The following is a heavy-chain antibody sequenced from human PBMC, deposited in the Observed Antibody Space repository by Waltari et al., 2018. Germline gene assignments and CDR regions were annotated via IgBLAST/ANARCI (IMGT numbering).Heavy chain of an antibody. D-gene: IGHD1-26*01. Sequence: QVQLVQSGAEVKKPGSSVKVSCKASGGTFSSYAISWVRQAPGQGLEWMGEIIPILGIANYAQKFQGRVTITADESTSTAYMELSSLRSEDTAVYYCASHVDSGSYLRAFDIWGQGTMVTVSS. J-gene: IGHJ3*02. V-gene: IGHV1-69*04. CDR2: IIPILGIA. CDR3: ASHVDSGSYLRAFDI. CDR1: GGTFSSYA.